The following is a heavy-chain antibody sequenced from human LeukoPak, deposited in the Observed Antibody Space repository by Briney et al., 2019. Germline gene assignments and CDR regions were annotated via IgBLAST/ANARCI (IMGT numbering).Heavy chain of an antibody. V-gene: IGHV4-4*02. CDR3: ASSSWLRDANFDN. CDR2: IYHSGST. Sequence: SETLSLTCTVSGGSISSSNWWSWVRQPPGKGLEWIGEIYHSGSTNYNPSLKSRVTISVDTSKNQFSLKLRSVTAIDTAVYYCASSSWLRDANFDNWGQGTLVTVSS. J-gene: IGHJ4*02. D-gene: IGHD6-13*01. CDR1: GGSISSSNW.